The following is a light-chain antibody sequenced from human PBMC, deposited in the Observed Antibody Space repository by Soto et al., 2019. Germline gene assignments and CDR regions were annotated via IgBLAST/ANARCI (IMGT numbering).Light chain of an antibody. CDR1: QLGSKY. CDR3: QAWDSNTYV. CDR2: KDT. J-gene: IGLJ1*01. V-gene: IGLV3-1*01. Sequence: SYELTQPPSVSVSPGQTASITCSGDQLGSKYASWYQQKPGQSPVLVIYKDTKRPSGIPERFSGSNSGNTATLTISGTQAMDEADYYCQAWDSNTYVFGTGTKLTVL.